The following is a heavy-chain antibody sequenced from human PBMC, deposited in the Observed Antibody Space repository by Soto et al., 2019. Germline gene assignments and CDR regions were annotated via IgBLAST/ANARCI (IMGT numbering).Heavy chain of an antibody. CDR2: IYWDNDK. V-gene: IGHV2-5*02. J-gene: IGHJ6*02. CDR3: VHSRCGGDCLQSYSSHYYYGMDV. D-gene: IGHD2-21*02. Sequence: QITLKESGPTLVKPTQTLTLTCTFSGFSLNTGGLGVGWIRQPPGKALEWLALIYWDNDKRYSPSLMSRLTITKDTSKNQVVLTMTNMDPVDAATYYCVHSRCGGDCLQSYSSHYYYGMDVWGQGTTVTVS. CDR1: GFSLNTGGLG.